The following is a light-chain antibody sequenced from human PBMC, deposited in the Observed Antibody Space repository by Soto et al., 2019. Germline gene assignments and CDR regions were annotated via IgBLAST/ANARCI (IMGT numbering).Light chain of an antibody. CDR1: QSVSSGY. J-gene: IGKJ4*01. CDR2: GTS. CDR3: QQYGSSALT. Sequence: IVLTQSPGTLSLSPGERATLSCRASQSVSSGYLVWYQQRPGQPPRLLIYGTSNRAAGIPDRFSGSGSGTDFTLTIYRLEPEDSAVYYCQQYGSSALTFGGGTKVELK. V-gene: IGKV3-20*01.